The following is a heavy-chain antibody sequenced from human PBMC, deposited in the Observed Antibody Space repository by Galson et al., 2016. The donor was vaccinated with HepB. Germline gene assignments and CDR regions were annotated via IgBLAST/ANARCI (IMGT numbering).Heavy chain of an antibody. D-gene: IGHD3-10*01. CDR2: ISYSGTPT. V-gene: IGHV3-23*01. Sequence: SLRLSCAASGFIFSAYAMSWVRQAPGKGLQWVSSISYSGTPTYYADSVKGRFTISRDNSKNTVHLQMNSLRAVDTAVYYCARDASGSRADFDYWGQGIPVTVSS. CDR3: ARDASGSRADFDY. J-gene: IGHJ4*02. CDR1: GFIFSAYA.